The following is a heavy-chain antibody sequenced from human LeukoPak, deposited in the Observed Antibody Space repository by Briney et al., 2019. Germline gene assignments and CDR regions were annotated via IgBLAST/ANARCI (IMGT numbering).Heavy chain of an antibody. V-gene: IGHV1-8*01. CDR2: MNPNSGNT. J-gene: IGHJ4*02. CDR1: GYTFTSYD. Sequence: ASVKVSCKASGYTFTSYDINWVRQATGQGLEWMGWMNPNSGNTGYAQKFQGRVTMTRNTSISTAYMELSSLRSEDTAVYYCARVGYDSSGYYYSLDYWGQGTLVTASS. CDR3: ARVGYDSSGYYYSLDY. D-gene: IGHD3-22*01.